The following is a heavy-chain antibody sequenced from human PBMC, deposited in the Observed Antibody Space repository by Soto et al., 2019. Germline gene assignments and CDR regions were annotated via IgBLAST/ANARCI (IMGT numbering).Heavy chain of an antibody. CDR1: GFTFSSYA. D-gene: IGHD6-13*01. V-gene: IGHV3-23*01. CDR3: AKDRDGAAAGPTKFYGMDV. Sequence: EVQLLESGGGLVQPGGSLRLSCEASGFTFSSYAMSWFRQAPGKGLEWVSVISGSGDSTYYADSVRGRFTISRDNSKNTLYLQMNSLRAEDTAVYYCAKDRDGAAAGPTKFYGMDVWGQGTTVTVSS. J-gene: IGHJ6*02. CDR2: ISGSGDST.